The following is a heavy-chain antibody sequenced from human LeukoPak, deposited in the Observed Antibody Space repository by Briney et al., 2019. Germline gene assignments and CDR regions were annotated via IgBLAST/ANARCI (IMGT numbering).Heavy chain of an antibody. J-gene: IGHJ2*01. D-gene: IGHD5-24*01. CDR2: IYPGDSET. V-gene: IGHV5-51*01. CDR3: ARPSGIEMVTYWYFDL. Sequence: GESLKISCKGSGYSFTSYWIGWVRQMPGKGLEWVGLIYPGDSETRYSPSFQGQVTISADKSISTAYLQWSSLKASDTAMYYCARPSGIEMVTYWYFDLWGRGTLVTVSS. CDR1: GYSFTSYW.